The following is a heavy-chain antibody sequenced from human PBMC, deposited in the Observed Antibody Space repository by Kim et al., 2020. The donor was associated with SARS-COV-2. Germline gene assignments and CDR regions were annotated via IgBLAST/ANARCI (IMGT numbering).Heavy chain of an antibody. V-gene: IGHV4-59*01. D-gene: IGHD7-27*01. Sequence: TTNYNPSLKSRVTILVDTSQNQFSLTLSSVTAADTAVYYCARDYWGSLDFWGQGILVTVSS. CDR2: TT. J-gene: IGHJ4*02. CDR3: ARDYWGSLDF.